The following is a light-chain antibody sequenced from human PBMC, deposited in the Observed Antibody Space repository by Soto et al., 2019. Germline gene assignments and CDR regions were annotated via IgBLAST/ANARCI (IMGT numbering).Light chain of an antibody. J-gene: IGLJ2*01. CDR1: SSDVGAHDY. V-gene: IGLV2-14*01. CDR3: NSYTRSKTVI. CDR2: EVT. Sequence: QSALTQPASVSGSPGQSITISCSGTSSDVGAHDYVSWYQHHPDKAPKVIIFEVTKRPSGVSDRFSGSKTGNTASLTISGLQAEDEAGYYCNSYTRSKTVIFGGGTKLTVL.